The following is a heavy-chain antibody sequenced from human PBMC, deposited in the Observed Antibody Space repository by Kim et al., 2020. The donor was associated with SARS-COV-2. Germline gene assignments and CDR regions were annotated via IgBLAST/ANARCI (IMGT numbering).Heavy chain of an antibody. J-gene: IGHJ6*03. CDR1: GGSFSGYY. V-gene: IGHV4-34*01. CDR3: ARGTRQWLVRGPYYYYMDV. D-gene: IGHD6-19*01. CDR2: INHSGST. Sequence: SETLSLTCAVYGGSFSGYYWSWIRQPPGKGLEWIGEINHSGSTNYNPSLHSRVTISVDTSKNQFSLKLSSVTAADTAVYYCARGTRQWLVRGPYYYYMDVWGKGTTVTGSS.